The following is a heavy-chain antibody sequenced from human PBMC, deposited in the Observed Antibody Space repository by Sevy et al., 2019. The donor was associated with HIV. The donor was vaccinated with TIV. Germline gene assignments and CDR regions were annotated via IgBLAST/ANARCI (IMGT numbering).Heavy chain of an antibody. CDR2: IRYDGSNK. Sequence: EGSLRLSCAASGFTFSSDGMHWVLQAPGKGLEWVAFIRYDGSNKYYADSVKGRFTISRDNSKNTLYLQMNSLRAEDTAVYYCAKEPPHYYYYYGMDVWGQGTTVTVSS. V-gene: IGHV3-30*02. CDR1: GFTFSSDG. CDR3: AKEPPHYYYYYGMDV. J-gene: IGHJ6*02.